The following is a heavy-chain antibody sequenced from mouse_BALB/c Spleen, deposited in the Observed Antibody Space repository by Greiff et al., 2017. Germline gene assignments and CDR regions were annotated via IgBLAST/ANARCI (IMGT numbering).Heavy chain of an antibody. J-gene: IGHJ2*01. CDR2: INPYNDGT. Sequence: LVESGPELVKPGASVKMSCKASGYTFTSYVMHWVKQKPGQGLEWIGYINPYNDGTKYNEKFKGKATLTSDKSSSTAYMELSSLTSEDSAVYYCARNYYGSSYGYWGQGTTLTVSS. CDR1: GYTFTSYV. D-gene: IGHD1-1*01. V-gene: IGHV1-14*01. CDR3: ARNYYGSSYGY.